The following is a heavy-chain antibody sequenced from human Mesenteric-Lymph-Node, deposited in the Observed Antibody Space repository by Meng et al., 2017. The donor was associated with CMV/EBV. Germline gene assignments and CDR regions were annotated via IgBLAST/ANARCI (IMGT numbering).Heavy chain of an antibody. D-gene: IGHD5-18*01. CDR1: GFTSSSYA. CDR3: ARSLWIQLWSRHDAFDI. J-gene: IGHJ3*02. V-gene: IGHV3-30-3*01. CDR2: ISYVGSNK. Sequence: GGPLRLSCAAFGFTSSSYAMHWVPQAPGKGLEWVAVISYVGSNKYYADAVKGRFTISRDNSKNTLYLQMNSLRAEDTAVYYGARSLWIQLWSRHDAFDIWGQGTMVTVSS.